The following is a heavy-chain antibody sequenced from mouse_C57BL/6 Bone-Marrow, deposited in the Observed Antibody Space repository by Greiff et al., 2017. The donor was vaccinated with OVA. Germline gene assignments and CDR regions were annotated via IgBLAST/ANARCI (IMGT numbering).Heavy chain of an antibody. J-gene: IGHJ2*01. CDR2: INPSTGGT. V-gene: IGHV1-42*01. D-gene: IGHD2-12*01. CDR1: GYSFTGYY. Sequence: VQLKESGPELVKPGASVKISCKASGYSFTGYYMNWVKQSPEKSLEWIGEINPSTGGTTYNQKFKAKATLTVDKSSSTAYMQLKSLTSEDSAVYYCASQGGIVYYFDYWGQGTTLTVSS. CDR3: ASQGGIVYYFDY.